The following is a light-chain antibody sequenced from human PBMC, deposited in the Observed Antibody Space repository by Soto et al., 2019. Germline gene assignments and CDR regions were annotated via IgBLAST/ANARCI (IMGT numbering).Light chain of an antibody. CDR1: SSNIGAGYD. Sequence: QSVLTQPPSVSGAPGHRVTISCTGSSSNIGAGYDVHWYQQLPGTAPKLLIYGNSNRPSGVPDRFSGSKSGTSASLAITGLQAEDEADYYCQSYDSSLSGWVFGTGTKVTV. V-gene: IGLV1-40*01. CDR2: GNS. CDR3: QSYDSSLSGWV. J-gene: IGLJ1*01.